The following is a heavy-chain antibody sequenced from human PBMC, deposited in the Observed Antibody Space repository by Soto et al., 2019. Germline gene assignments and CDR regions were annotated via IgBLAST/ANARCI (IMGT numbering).Heavy chain of an antibody. CDR3: ARVRVVAATYYGYRMDV. Sequence: QVQLVESGGGVVQPGRSLRLSCAASGFTFSSYAMHWVRQAPGKGLEWVEVISYDGSNKYYADSVEGRFTISRDNSKNTLYLPMNSLIAEDTALYYCARVRVVAATYYGYRMDVWGQGTTVNVSS. D-gene: IGHD2-15*01. CDR1: GFTFSSYA. J-gene: IGHJ6*02. CDR2: ISYDGSNK. V-gene: IGHV3-30-3*01.